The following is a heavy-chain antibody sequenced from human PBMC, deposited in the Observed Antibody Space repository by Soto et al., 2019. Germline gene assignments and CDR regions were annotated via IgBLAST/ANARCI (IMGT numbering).Heavy chain of an antibody. V-gene: IGHV1-18*01. D-gene: IGHD5-18*01. CDR3: ARDGGYSYTTYYRMDV. J-gene: IGHJ6*02. CDR2: ISAYNGKS. Sequence: QVQLVQSGAEMKKPGASVKISCKASGYTFSSLGISWVRQAPGQGLEWMGWISAYNGKSKYAQKLQGRVTMTTDTSTSTAYMEVRSLRSDDTAVYFCARDGGYSYTTYYRMDVWGQGTTVTVSS. CDR1: GYTFSSLG.